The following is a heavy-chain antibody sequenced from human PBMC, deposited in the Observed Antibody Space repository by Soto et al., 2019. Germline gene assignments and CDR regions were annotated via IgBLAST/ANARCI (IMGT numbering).Heavy chain of an antibody. Sequence: RGESLKISCKGSGYSLTSYWIGWVRQMPGKGLEWMGIIYPGDSDTRYSPSFQGQVTISADKSISTAYLQWSSLKASDTAMYYCARLDCSGGSCYPEGYYYYMDVWGKGTTVTVSS. J-gene: IGHJ6*03. V-gene: IGHV5-51*01. CDR1: GYSLTSYW. CDR2: IYPGDSDT. CDR3: ARLDCSGGSCYPEGYYYYMDV. D-gene: IGHD2-15*01.